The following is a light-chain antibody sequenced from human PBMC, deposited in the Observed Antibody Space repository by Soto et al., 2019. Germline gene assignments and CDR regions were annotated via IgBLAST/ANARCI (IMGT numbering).Light chain of an antibody. V-gene: IGKV3-11*01. J-gene: IGKJ4*02. CDR1: QSVSIY. CDR3: QQRSNWPLT. CDR2: DAS. Sequence: EIVLTQSPATVSLSPGERATLSCRASQSVSIYLAWYQQKPGQAPRLLIYDASNRASDIPARFSGSGSETAVALTISSLDREDFAIYYCQQRSNWPLTFGGGTNVEIK.